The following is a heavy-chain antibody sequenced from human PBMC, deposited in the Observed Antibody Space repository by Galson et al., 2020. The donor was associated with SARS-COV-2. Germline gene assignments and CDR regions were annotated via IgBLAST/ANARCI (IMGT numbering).Heavy chain of an antibody. Sequence: SETLSLTCAVYGGSSSGYYWSWIRQPPGKGLEWIGEINHSGSTNYNPSLKSRVTISVDTSKNQFSLKLSSVTAADTAVYYCARRFLEWFYKSNWFDPWGQGTLVTVSS. CDR2: INHSGST. CDR3: ARRFLEWFYKSNWFDP. V-gene: IGHV4-34*01. CDR1: GGSSSGYY. D-gene: IGHD3-3*01. J-gene: IGHJ5*02.